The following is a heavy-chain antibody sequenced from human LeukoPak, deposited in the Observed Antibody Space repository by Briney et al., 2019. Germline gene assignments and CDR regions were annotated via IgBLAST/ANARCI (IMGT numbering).Heavy chain of an antibody. D-gene: IGHD3-22*01. CDR3: ARVVRYYYDSSGYRFDP. J-gene: IGHJ5*02. Sequence: PSETLSLTCTVSGGSITSYFWNWIRQPAGKGLEWIGYIYYSGSTNYNPSLKSRVTISVDTSKNQFSLKLSSVTAADTAVYYCARVVRYYYDSSGYRFDPWGQGTLVTVSS. CDR2: IYYSGST. CDR1: GGSITSYF. V-gene: IGHV4-59*01.